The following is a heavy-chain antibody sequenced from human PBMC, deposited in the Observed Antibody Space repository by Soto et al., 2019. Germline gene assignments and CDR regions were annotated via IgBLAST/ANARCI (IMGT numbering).Heavy chain of an antibody. Sequence: PSETLSLTCTVSGASINSYYCTWIRQSPGKGLEWIGYIHDSGSTNYNPSLKSRVTMSGDTSKNQFSLKRTSVTAADTAVYYCARRSHTQNWLDPLGQGTLVTVCS. CDR3: ARRSHTQNWLDP. J-gene: IGHJ5*02. D-gene: IGHD5-12*01. CDR1: GASINSYY. V-gene: IGHV4-59*01. CDR2: IHDSGST.